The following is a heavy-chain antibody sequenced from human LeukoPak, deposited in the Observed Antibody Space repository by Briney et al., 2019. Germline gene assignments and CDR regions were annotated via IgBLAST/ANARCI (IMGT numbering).Heavy chain of an antibody. D-gene: IGHD2-2*01. CDR2: IYYSGTT. V-gene: IGHV4-30-4*08. Sequence: PSETLSLTCTVSGGSISSGDYYWSWIRQPPGKGLEWIRYIYYSGTTYYNPSLKSRVTISVETSKNQFSLKLSSVTAADTAVYYCARSTGYCSSTSCYGGYSYGEFDYWGQGTLVTVSS. CDR1: GGSISSGDYY. CDR3: ARSTGYCSSTSCYGGYSYGEFDY. J-gene: IGHJ4*02.